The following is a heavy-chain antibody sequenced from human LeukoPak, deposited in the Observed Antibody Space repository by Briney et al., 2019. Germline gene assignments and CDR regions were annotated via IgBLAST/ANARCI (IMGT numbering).Heavy chain of an antibody. D-gene: IGHD3-9*01. J-gene: IGHJ4*02. Sequence: SETLSLTCTVSGGSISSSNYYWGWIRQPPGKGLEWIGSIYYSGSTYYNPSLKRRVTISVDTSKNQFSLKLSSVSAADTAVYYCARHPVLRYLGTWGQGTLVTVSS. CDR1: GGSISSSNYY. CDR3: ARHPVLRYLGT. V-gene: IGHV4-39*01. CDR2: IYYSGST.